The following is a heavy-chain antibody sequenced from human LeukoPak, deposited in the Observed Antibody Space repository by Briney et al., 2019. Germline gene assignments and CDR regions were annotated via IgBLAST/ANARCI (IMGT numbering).Heavy chain of an antibody. D-gene: IGHD3-9*01. J-gene: IGHJ4*02. Sequence: HPGGSLRLSCAASGFTFSSYWMSWVRQAPGKGLEWVANIKQDGSEKYYVDSVKGRFTISRDNAKNSLYLQMNSLRAEDTAVYYCAREDYDILTGYYSDYWGQGTLVTVSS. CDR2: IKQDGSEK. V-gene: IGHV3-7*01. CDR1: GFTFSSYW. CDR3: AREDYDILTGYYSDY.